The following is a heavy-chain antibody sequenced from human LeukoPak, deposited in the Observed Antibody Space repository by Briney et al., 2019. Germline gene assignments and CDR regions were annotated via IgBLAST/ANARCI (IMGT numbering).Heavy chain of an antibody. CDR1: GFTFSRHG. D-gene: IGHD6-13*01. V-gene: IGHV3-30*18. CDR2: ISNDGSRK. Sequence: GRSLRLSCAPSGFTFSRHGMHWVRQAPGKGLEWVAIISNDGSRKYYAHSVEGRFTISRDNSKNTLYLQMNSLRAEDTAVYFCAKGGSRHADYWGQGTLVTVSS. CDR3: AKGGSRHADY. J-gene: IGHJ4*02.